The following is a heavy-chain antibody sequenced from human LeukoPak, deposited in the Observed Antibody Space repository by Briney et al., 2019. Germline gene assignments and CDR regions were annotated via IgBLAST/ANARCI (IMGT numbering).Heavy chain of an antibody. CDR3: ARKSGYARDY. CDR2: INRSTS. CDR1: GESFSGYF. Sequence: SETLSLTCAVYGESFSGYFWNWIRQPPGKGLEWIGEINRSTSNHNPSLKSRVTMSVDTSKNQFSLKLSSVTAADTAVYYCARKSGYARDYWGQGNLVTVSS. J-gene: IGHJ4*02. D-gene: IGHD5-12*01. V-gene: IGHV4-34*01.